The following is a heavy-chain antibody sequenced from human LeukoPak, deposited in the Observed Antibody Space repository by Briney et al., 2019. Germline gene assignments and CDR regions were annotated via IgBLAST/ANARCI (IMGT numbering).Heavy chain of an antibody. V-gene: IGHV3-7*03. CDR1: GFTFSSYW. J-gene: IGHJ3*02. CDR3: ARDTGIAVEPDAFDI. D-gene: IGHD6-19*01. CDR2: IKQDGSEK. Sequence: PGGSLRLSCAASGFTFSSYWMSWVRQAPGKGLEWVANIKQDGSEKYYVDSVKGRLTISRDNAKNSLYLQMNSLRAEDTAVYYCARDTGIAVEPDAFDIWGQGTMVTVSS.